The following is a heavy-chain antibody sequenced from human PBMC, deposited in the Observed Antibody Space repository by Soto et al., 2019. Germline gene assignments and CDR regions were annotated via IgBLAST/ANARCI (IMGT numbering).Heavy chain of an antibody. CDR1: GGSISSYY. V-gene: IGHV4-59*01. CDR3: ARVGGGGYYYYGLDV. Sequence: PSETLSLTCTVSGGSISSYYWSWIRQPPGKGLEWIGYIYYSGSTNYNPSLKSRVTISVDTSKNQFSLKLSSVTAADTAVYYCARVGGGGYYYYGLDVWGQGTTVTVSS. J-gene: IGHJ6*02. CDR2: IYYSGST. D-gene: IGHD3-16*01.